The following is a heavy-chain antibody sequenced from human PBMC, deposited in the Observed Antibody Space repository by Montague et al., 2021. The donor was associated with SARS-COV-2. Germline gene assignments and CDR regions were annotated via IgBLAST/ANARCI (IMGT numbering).Heavy chain of an antibody. Sequence: SLRLSCAASGFTFSNYAMSWVRQAPGKGLEWVSVIYSGDSSTYYADSVQGRFTISRDNSEHMLYLQLNSLRAEDTAVYYCARDTYSSTSWTLDFWGRGTLVTVSS. CDR2: IYSGDSST. CDR1: GFTFSNYA. J-gene: IGHJ4*02. CDR3: ARDTYSSTSWTLDF. D-gene: IGHD6-13*01. V-gene: IGHV3-23*03.